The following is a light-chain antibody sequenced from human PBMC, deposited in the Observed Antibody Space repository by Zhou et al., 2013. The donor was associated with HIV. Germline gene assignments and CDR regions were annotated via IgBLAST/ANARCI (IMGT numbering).Light chain of an antibody. Sequence: DIQMTQSPSTLSASVGDRVSITCRASQSVGSWLAWYQQKPGKAPKLLIYGASTLQSGVPSRFSGSGSGTEFNLTIDCLQSEDFATYYCQQHYDYPSITFGQGTRLEIK. CDR3: QQHYDYPSIT. CDR2: GAS. V-gene: IGKV1-5*01. J-gene: IGKJ5*01. CDR1: QSVGSW.